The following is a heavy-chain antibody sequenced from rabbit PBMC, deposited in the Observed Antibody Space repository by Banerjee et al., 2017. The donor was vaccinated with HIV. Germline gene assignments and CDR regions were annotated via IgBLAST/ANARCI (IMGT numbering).Heavy chain of an antibody. D-gene: IGHD6-1*01. J-gene: IGHJ4*01. CDR1: GFDVSSYY. CDR2: IYTGQGNA. V-gene: IGHV1S45*01. CDR3: ARETETYAAYVGYGYYFDL. Sequence: QEQLKETGGGLVQPGGSLTLSCKASGFDVSSYYMSWVRQAPGKGLEWIAIIYTGQGNADYANWVNGRFTISKTSSTTVTLQMTSLTAADTATYFCARETETYAAYVGYGYYFDLWGQGTLVTVS.